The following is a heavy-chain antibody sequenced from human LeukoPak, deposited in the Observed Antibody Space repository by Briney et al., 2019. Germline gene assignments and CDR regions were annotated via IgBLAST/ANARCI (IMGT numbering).Heavy chain of an antibody. J-gene: IGHJ3*02. CDR3: ARDQEGPAAILEGAFDI. CDR2: ISSSSSYI. Sequence: AGGSLRLSCAASGFTFSSYSMNWVRQAPGKGLEWVSSISSSSSYIYYADSVKGRFTISRDNAKNSLYLQMNSLRAEDTAVYYCARDQEGPAAILEGAFDIWGQGTMVTVSS. V-gene: IGHV3-21*01. D-gene: IGHD2-2*02. CDR1: GFTFSSYS.